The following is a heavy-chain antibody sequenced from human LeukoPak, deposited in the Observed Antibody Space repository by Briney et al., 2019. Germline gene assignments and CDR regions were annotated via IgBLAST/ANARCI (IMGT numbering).Heavy chain of an antibody. V-gene: IGHV3-23*01. CDR2: ISGSGGST. Sequence: GGTLRLSCAASGFTFSSYGMRWVRQAPGKGLEWVSAISGSGGSTYYADSVKGRFTISRDNSKNTLYLQMNSLRAEDTALYYCAREFYYYYYMDVWGKGTTVTISS. J-gene: IGHJ6*03. CDR3: AREFYYYYYMDV. CDR1: GFTFSSYG.